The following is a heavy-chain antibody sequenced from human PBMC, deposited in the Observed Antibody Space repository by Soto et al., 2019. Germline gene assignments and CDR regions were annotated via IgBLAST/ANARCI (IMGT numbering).Heavy chain of an antibody. J-gene: IGHJ4*02. D-gene: IGHD1-26*01. V-gene: IGHV4-61*08. Sequence: SETLSLTCAVSGGSISSGGYSWSWIRQPPGKGLEWMGYIYYSGTTTNYNPSLKSRVILSVDTSKNQFSLKLSSVTAADTAVYYCARLGGSYAVPHFDYWGQGTLVTVSS. CDR2: IYYSGTTT. CDR1: GGSISSGGYS. CDR3: ARLGGSYAVPHFDY.